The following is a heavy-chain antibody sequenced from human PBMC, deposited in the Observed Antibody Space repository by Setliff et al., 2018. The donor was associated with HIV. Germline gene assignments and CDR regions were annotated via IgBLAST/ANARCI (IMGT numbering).Heavy chain of an antibody. Sequence: SETLSLTCTVSGDSVNSVSSYWTWIRQSAGKALEWLGHVHTAGSSKYNPSLKSRLTISVDTSNNRFSLNLSSVTAADTSVYYCARSRRGYYSVVGAFDVWGQGTTVTVSS. J-gene: IGHJ3*01. CDR3: ARSRRGYYSVVGAFDV. D-gene: IGHD3-22*01. CDR2: VHTAGSS. V-gene: IGHV4-61*09. CDR1: GDSVNSVSSY.